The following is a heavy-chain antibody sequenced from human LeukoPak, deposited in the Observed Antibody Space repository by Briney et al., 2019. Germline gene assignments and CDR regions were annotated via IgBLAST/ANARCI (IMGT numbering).Heavy chain of an antibody. CDR3: ARGSPMVRGVIHRHYYYYMDV. V-gene: IGHV4-61*02. CDR2: IYTSGST. Sequence: SETLSLTCTVSGGSISSGSYYWSWIRQPAGKGLEWIGRIYTSGSTNYNPSLKSRVTISVDTSKNQFSLKLSSVTAADTAVYYCARGSPMVRGVIHRHYYYYMDVWGKGTTVTISS. CDR1: GGSISSGSYY. D-gene: IGHD3-10*01. J-gene: IGHJ6*03.